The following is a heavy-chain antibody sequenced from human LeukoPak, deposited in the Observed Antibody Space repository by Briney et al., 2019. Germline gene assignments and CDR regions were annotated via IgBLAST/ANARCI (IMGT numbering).Heavy chain of an antibody. J-gene: IGHJ3*02. Sequence: GGSLRLSCAASGFTFSSYGMNWVRQAPGKGLEWVSFISSSSSYIYYADSVKGRFTISRDNAKNSLYLQMNSLRAEDTAVYYCATGGDRGFTSTWYNGFEAFNIWGQGKMVTVSS. CDR2: ISSSSSYI. D-gene: IGHD6-13*01. V-gene: IGHV3-21*03. CDR3: ATGGDRGFTSTWYNGFEAFNI. CDR1: GFTFSSYG.